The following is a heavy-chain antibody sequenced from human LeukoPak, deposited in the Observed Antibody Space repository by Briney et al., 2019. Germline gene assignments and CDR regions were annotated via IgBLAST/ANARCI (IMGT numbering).Heavy chain of an antibody. CDR1: GFTFSSYS. Sequence: KSGGSLRLSCAASGFTFSSYSMNWVRQAPGKGLEWVSSISSSSSYIYYADSVKGRFTISRDNAKNSLYLQMNSLRAEDTAVYYCAGGYSGYDPSYYYGMDVWGQGTTVTVSS. CDR3: AGGYSGYDPSYYYGMDV. CDR2: ISSSSSYI. D-gene: IGHD5-12*01. J-gene: IGHJ6*02. V-gene: IGHV3-21*01.